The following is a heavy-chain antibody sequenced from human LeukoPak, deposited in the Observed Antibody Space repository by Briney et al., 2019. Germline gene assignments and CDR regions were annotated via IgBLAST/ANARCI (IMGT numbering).Heavy chain of an antibody. D-gene: IGHD3-3*01. CDR3: AREIFGARAFEY. J-gene: IGHJ4*02. V-gene: IGHV4-4*02. CDR1: GVSISTNTW. Sequence: PSGTLSLTCAVSGVSISTNTWWSWVRQTPGKGLEWIGEIFHSESVNSNPSLESRLTISLDKSKNHFSLELTSVTAADTALYFCAREIFGARAFEYWGQGIQVTVSS. CDR2: IFHSESV.